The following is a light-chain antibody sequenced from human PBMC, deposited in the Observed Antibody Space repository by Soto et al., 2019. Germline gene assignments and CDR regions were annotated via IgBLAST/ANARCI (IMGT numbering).Light chain of an antibody. J-gene: IGLJ3*02. Sequence: QSALTQPASVSGSPGQSITISCTGTSSDVGSYNLVSWYQQHPGKAPKLMIYEVSERPSGVSNRFCGSKSGNTASLTISGLQAEDEGDYYCCSYAGSSTFSFGGGTKLTVL. CDR3: CSYAGSSTFS. CDR2: EVS. V-gene: IGLV2-23*02. CDR1: SSDVGSYNL.